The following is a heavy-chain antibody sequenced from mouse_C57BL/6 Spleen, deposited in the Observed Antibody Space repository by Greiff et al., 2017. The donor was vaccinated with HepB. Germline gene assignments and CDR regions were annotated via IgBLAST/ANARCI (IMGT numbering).Heavy chain of an antibody. Sequence: DVMLVESGGGLVQPKGSLKLSCAASGFTFNTYAMHWVRQAPGKGLEWVARIRSKSSNYATYYADSVKDRFTISRDDSQSMLYLQMNNLKTEDTAMYYCVSSQLTGTPFAYWGQGTLVTVSA. CDR2: IRSKSSNYAT. J-gene: IGHJ3*01. D-gene: IGHD4-1*01. V-gene: IGHV10-3*01. CDR3: VSSQLTGTPFAY. CDR1: GFTFNTYA.